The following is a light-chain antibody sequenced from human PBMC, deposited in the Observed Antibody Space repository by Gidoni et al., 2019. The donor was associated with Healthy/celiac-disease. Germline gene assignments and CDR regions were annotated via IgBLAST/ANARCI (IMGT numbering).Light chain of an antibody. CDR2: DVS. V-gene: IGLV2-14*03. CDR3: SSYTSSSTLV. CDR1: SSDVGGYNY. Sequence: SALTQPASVSGSPGQSIPISCTGTSSDVGGYNYVSWYQQHPGKAPKLMIYDVSNRPSGVSNRFSGSKSGNTASLTISGLQAEDEADYYCSSYTSSSTLVFGGGTKLTVL. J-gene: IGLJ2*01.